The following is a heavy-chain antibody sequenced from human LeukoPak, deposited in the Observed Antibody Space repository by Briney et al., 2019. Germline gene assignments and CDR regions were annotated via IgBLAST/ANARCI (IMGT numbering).Heavy chain of an antibody. D-gene: IGHD3-10*01. CDR3: GRATFFIRGDV. V-gene: IGHV3-7*04. CDR1: GFTFTNYW. Sequence: GGPLRLSCAASGFTFTNYWMSWFRQAPGKGLEWAANIKEDGSEIYYVDSVKGRFTVSRYNAKNSLYLQMHSLRAEDTAVYYCGRATFFIRGDVWGKGTTVTV. J-gene: IGHJ6*03. CDR2: IKEDGSEI.